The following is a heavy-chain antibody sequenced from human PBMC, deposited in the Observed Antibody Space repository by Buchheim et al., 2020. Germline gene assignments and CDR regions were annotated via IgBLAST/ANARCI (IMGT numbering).Heavy chain of an antibody. D-gene: IGHD2-15*01. Sequence: EVQLVESGGGLVQPGGSLRLSCAASGFTFSSYWMSWVRQAPGQGLEWVANIKQDGSEKYYVDSVKGRFTISRDNAKNSLYLQMNSLRAEDTAVYYCASLLPEGYCSGGSCYLPSGSDYWGQGTL. J-gene: IGHJ4*02. V-gene: IGHV3-7*01. CDR3: ASLLPEGYCSGGSCYLPSGSDY. CDR1: GFTFSSYW. CDR2: IKQDGSEK.